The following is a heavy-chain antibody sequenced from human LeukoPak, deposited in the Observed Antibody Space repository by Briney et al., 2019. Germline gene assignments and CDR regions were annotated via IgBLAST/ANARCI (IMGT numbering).Heavy chain of an antibody. CDR3: ARVGGSSYNY. J-gene: IGHJ4*02. CDR1: GFTLSSNY. Sequence: GGSLRLSCAASGFTLSSNYMSWVRQAPGKGLEWVSVIYSGGNTYYADSVKGRFTISRDNSKNTLYLQMNSLRAEDTAVYYCARVGGSSYNYWGQGTLVTVSS. D-gene: IGHD1-26*01. CDR2: IYSGGNT. V-gene: IGHV3-53*01.